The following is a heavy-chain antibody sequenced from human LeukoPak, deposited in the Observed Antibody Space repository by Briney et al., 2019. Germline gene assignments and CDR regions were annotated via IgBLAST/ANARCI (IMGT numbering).Heavy chain of an antibody. D-gene: IGHD5-24*01. V-gene: IGHV1-8*01. CDR1: GYTFTSYD. CDR3: ARVDREMATNFDY. CDR2: MNPNSGNT. J-gene: IGHJ4*02. Sequence: ASVKVSCKASGYTFTSYDINWVRQATGQGLEWMGWMNPNSGNTGYAQKFQGRVTMTRNTSISTAYMELSSLRSEDTAVYYCARVDREMATNFDYWGQGTPVTVSS.